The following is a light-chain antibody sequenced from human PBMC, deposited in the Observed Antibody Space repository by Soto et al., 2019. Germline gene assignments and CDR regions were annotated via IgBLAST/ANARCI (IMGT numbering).Light chain of an antibody. CDR1: SSDVGTYDF. CDR2: DVT. Sequence: QSALTQPRSVSGSPGQSVTISCTGTSSDVGTYDFVSWYQQLPVKAPKLIIYDVTKRPSGVPDRFSGSKSGTSATLGITGFQTGDEADYYCGSWDSSMSAYVFGTGTKVTV. J-gene: IGLJ1*01. V-gene: IGLV2-11*01. CDR3: GSWDSSMSAYV.